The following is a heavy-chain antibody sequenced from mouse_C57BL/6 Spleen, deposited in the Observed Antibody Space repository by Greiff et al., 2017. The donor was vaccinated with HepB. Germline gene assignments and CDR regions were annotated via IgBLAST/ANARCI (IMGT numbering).Heavy chain of an antibody. CDR2: ILPGSGST. CDR3: AGRGIYGYEYYYAMDY. J-gene: IGHJ4*01. CDR1: GYTFTGYW. Sequence: QVRLQQSGAELMKPGASVKLSCKATGYTFTGYWIEWVKQRPGHGLEWIGEILPGSGSTNYNEKFKGKATFTADTSSNTAYMQLSSLTTEDSAMYYCAGRGIYGYEYYYAMDYWGQGTSVTVSS. D-gene: IGHD1-2*01. V-gene: IGHV1-9*01.